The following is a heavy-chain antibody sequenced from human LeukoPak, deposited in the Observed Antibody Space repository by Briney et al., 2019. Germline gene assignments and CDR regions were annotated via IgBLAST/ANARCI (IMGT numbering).Heavy chain of an antibody. J-gene: IGHJ3*02. CDR3: ARESGSIFGVVYAFDI. CDR1: GGSISSYY. D-gene: IGHD3-3*01. V-gene: IGHV4-59*01. CDR2: IYYSGST. Sequence: PSETLSLTCTVSGGSISSYYCSWIRQPPGKGLEWIGYIYYSGSTNYNPSLKSRVTISVDTSKNQFSLKLSSVTAADTAVYYCARESGSIFGVVYAFDIWGQGTMVTVSS.